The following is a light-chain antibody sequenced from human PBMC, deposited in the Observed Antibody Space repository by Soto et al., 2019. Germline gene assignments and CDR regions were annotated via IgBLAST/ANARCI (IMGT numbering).Light chain of an antibody. Sequence: EIVMTQSPATLSVSPGGRSTLSGRASQSISGTLAWYQQKPGQAPRLLIHGASTRAPGFPARFSGSGSGTDFTLTISSLQSEDFAVYYCQQYNNWPWTVGQGTKVDIK. CDR2: GAS. J-gene: IGKJ1*01. CDR1: QSISGT. CDR3: QQYNNWPWT. V-gene: IGKV3-15*01.